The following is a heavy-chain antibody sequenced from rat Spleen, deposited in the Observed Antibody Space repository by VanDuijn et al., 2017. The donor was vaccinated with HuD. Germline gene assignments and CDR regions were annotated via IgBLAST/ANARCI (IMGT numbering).Heavy chain of an antibody. CDR1: GFSLTNFH. CDR3: VREANYPGINFDY. Sequence: QVQLKESGPGLVQPSQTLSLTCTVSGFSLTNFHVSWVRQPPGKGLEWMGIIWTGGSTAYNSLLNSRLSISRDTSKSQVFLKMNSLQTEDTAAYYWVREANYPGINFDYWGQGVMVTVSS. J-gene: IGHJ2*01. D-gene: IGHD1-4*01. V-gene: IGHV2-43*01. CDR2: IWTGGST.